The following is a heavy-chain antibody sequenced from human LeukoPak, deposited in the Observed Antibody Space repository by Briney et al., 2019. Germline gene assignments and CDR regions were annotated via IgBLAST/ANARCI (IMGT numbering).Heavy chain of an antibody. CDR3: AKYYDILTGYYEGYYFDY. CDR1: GFTFSSYA. D-gene: IGHD3-9*01. Sequence: PGGSLRLSCAASGFTFSSYAMSWVRQAPGKGLGWVSAISGSGGSTYYADSVKGRFTISRDNSKNTLYLQMNSLRAEDTAVYYCAKYYDILTGYYEGYYFDYWGQGTLVTVSS. J-gene: IGHJ4*02. CDR2: ISGSGGST. V-gene: IGHV3-23*01.